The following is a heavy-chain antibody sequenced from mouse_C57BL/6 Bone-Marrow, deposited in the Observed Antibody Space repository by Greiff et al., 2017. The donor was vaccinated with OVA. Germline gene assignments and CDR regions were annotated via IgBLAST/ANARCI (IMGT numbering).Heavy chain of an antibody. CDR2: INPGSGGT. Sequence: VQLQQSGAELVRPGTSVKVSCKASGYAFTNYLIEWVKQRPGQGLEWIGVINPGSGGTNYNEKFKGKATLTADKSSSTAYMHLSRLTSEDSAVYFCAGYYGSSPYFDVWGTGTTVTVSS. J-gene: IGHJ1*03. CDR3: AGYYGSSPYFDV. D-gene: IGHD1-1*01. V-gene: IGHV1-54*01. CDR1: GYAFTNYL.